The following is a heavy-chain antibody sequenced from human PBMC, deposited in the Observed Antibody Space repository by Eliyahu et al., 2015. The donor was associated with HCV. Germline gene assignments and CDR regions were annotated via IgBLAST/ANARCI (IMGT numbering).Heavy chain of an antibody. CDR2: IYYSGTS. J-gene: IGHJ5*02. Sequence: QLQLQESGPGLVKPSETLSLTCTVXGGSXSSSSYFWAWXRQPPGKGLXWIGSIYYSGTSYYNPSLKSRVTISVESSKNQXSLNLNSVTAADTAVYYCARXXVWSGHEFDPWGQGTLVTVSS. D-gene: IGHD3-3*01. V-gene: IGHV4-39*01. CDR1: GGSXSSSSYF. CDR3: ARXXVWSGHEFDP.